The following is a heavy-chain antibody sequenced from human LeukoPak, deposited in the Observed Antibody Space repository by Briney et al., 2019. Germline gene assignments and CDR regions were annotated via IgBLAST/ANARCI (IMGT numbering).Heavy chain of an antibody. CDR3: ARGTGLTAAFP. CDR1: GGSISSSSYY. J-gene: IGHJ5*02. V-gene: IGHV4-39*07. Sequence: PSETLSLTCTVSGGSISSSSYYWGWIRQPPGKGLEWIGSMYYSGSTYYNPSLKSRVTISVDTSKNQFSLRLTSVTAADTAVYYWARGTGLTAAFPWGQGTLVTVSS. D-gene: IGHD6-13*01. CDR2: MYYSGST.